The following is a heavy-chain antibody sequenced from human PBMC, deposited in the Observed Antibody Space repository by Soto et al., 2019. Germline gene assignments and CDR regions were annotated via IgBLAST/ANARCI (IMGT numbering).Heavy chain of an antibody. CDR1: GGSFSGYY. CDR3: ARGEWTYYYYGMDV. CDR2: INHSGST. J-gene: IGHJ6*02. Sequence: QVQLQQWGAGLLKPSETLSLTCAVYGGSFSGYYWSWSRQPPGKGLEWIGEINHSGSTNYNPSLKSQVTISVDTSKNQFSLKLSSVTAADTAVYYCARGEWTYYYYGMDVWGQGTTVTVSS. D-gene: IGHD2-8*01. V-gene: IGHV4-34*01.